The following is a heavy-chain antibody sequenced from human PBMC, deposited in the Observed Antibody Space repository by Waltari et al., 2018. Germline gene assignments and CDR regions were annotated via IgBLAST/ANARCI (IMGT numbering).Heavy chain of an antibody. Sequence: DVQLAESGGGLVQPGRSLRLSCTPSGFTFVDYSLSWVRQAPGQGLEWVGFMRSKAYGETTDYAASVRGRFTISRDDSKSIAYLQMNSLKTEDTAIYFCARDLMYGEHPLFDRWGQGTLVTVSS. CDR3: ARDLMYGEHPLFDR. CDR1: GFTFVDYS. V-gene: IGHV3-49*04. J-gene: IGHJ5*02. CDR2: MRSKAYGETT. D-gene: IGHD4-17*01.